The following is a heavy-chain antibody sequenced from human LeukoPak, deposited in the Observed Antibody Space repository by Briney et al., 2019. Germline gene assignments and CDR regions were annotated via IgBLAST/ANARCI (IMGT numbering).Heavy chain of an antibody. CDR3: AREARGYYLTGFDY. J-gene: IGHJ4*02. V-gene: IGHV3-66*01. CDR2: IYSGGST. D-gene: IGHD3-22*01. Sequence: PGGSLRLSCAASGFTVSSNYMSWVRQAPGKGLEWVSVIYSGGSTYYADSVKGRFTISRDNSKNTLYLQMNSLRAEDTAVYYCAREARGYYLTGFDYWGQRTLVTVSS. CDR1: GFTVSSNY.